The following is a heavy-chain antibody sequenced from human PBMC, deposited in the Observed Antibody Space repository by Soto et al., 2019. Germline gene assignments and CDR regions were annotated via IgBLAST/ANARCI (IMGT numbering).Heavy chain of an antibody. D-gene: IGHD2-15*01. CDR2: ISAYNGNT. V-gene: IGHV1-18*01. CDR1: GYTFTSYG. CDR3: ARDNIVVVVAESWFDP. Sequence: QVQLVQSGAEVKKPGASVKVSCKASGYTFTSYGISWVRQAPGQGLEWMRWISAYNGNTNYAQKLQGRVTMTTDTSTITAYMELRSLRSDDTAVYYCARDNIVVVVAESWFDPWGQGTLVTVSS. J-gene: IGHJ5*02.